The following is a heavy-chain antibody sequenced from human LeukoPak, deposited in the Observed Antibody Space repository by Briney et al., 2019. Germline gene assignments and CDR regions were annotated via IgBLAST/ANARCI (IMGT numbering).Heavy chain of an antibody. D-gene: IGHD3-3*01. CDR2: LHHSGIT. V-gene: IGHV4-59*08. Sequence: PSETLSLTCTVSGDSISNFYWSWIRQYPGKGLEWIGCLHHSGITKYNSSLKSRVTISVDTSKNQFSLKLSSVTAADTAVYYCARQTRLRFMYFQHWGQGTLVTVSS. CDR3: ARQTRLRFMYFQH. CDR1: GDSISNFY. J-gene: IGHJ1*01.